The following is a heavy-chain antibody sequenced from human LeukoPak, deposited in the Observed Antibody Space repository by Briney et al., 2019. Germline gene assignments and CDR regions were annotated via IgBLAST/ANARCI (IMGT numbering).Heavy chain of an antibody. D-gene: IGHD6-19*01. J-gene: IGHJ4*02. CDR2: INPNSGGT. CDR3: ARDWYSSGWYYFDY. Sequence: GASVKVSCKASGYTFTGCYMHWVRQAPGQGLEWMGRINPNSGGTNYAQKFQGRVTMTRDTSISTAYMELSRLRSDDTAVYYCARDWYSSGWYYFDYWGQGTLVTVSS. CDR1: GYTFTGCY. V-gene: IGHV1-2*06.